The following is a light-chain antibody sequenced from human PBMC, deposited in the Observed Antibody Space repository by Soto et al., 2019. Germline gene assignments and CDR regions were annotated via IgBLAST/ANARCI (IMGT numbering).Light chain of an antibody. V-gene: IGLV2-8*01. CDR1: SSDVGSYNY. CDR3: CAYAGSNSLV. CDR2: EVS. J-gene: IGLJ2*01. Sequence: QSVLTQPPSASGTPGQSVTVSCTGTSSDVGSYNYVSWFQHHPGKAPKLIIYEVSKRPSGVPDRFSGSKSGNTASLTVSGLQAEDEADYYCCAYAGSNSLVFGGGTKLTVL.